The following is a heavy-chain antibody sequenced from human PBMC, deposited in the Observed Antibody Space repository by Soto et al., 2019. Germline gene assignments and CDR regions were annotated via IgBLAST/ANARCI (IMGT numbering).Heavy chain of an antibody. CDR1: GFTVSSNY. Sequence: PGGSLRLSCAASGFTVSSNYMSWVRQAPGKGLEWVSVIYSGGSTYYADSVKGRFTISRDNSKNTLYLQMNSLRAEDTAVYYCAREVFDYYFDYWGQGTLVTVSS. CDR2: IYSGGST. V-gene: IGHV3-66*01. J-gene: IGHJ4*02. D-gene: IGHD3-9*01. CDR3: AREVFDYYFDY.